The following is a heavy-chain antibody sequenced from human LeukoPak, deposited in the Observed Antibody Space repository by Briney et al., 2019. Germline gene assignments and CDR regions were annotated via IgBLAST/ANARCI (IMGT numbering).Heavy chain of an antibody. CDR1: GGSVSGSY. D-gene: IGHD5-18*01. V-gene: IGHV4-4*07. J-gene: IGHJ4*02. Sequence: SETLSLTCTVSGGSVSGSYWNWIRQPAGRGLEWIGRIYSTWSTNYNPSLKSRVTMSVDTSKNQFSLKLFSVTAADTAVYYCARDLGGYNYGYSFDYWGQGTLVTVSS. CDR3: ARDLGGYNYGYSFDY. CDR2: IYSTWST.